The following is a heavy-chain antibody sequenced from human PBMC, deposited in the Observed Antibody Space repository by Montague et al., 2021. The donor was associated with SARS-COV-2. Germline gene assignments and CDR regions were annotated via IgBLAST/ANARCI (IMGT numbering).Heavy chain of an antibody. Sequence: PALVKPTQTLTLTCTFSRFSLSTSGMCVSWIRQPPGKALEWLARIDWDDDKYYSTSLKTRLTISKDTPKNQVVLTMTNMDPVDTATYYCARRTYDILTGYDYGMDVWGQGTTVTVSS. D-gene: IGHD3-9*01. CDR1: RFSLSTSGMC. J-gene: IGHJ6*02. CDR2: IDWDDDK. V-gene: IGHV2-70*11. CDR3: ARRTYDILTGYDYGMDV.